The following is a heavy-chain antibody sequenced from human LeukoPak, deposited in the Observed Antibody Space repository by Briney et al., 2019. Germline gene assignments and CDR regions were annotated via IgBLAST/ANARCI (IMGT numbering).Heavy chain of an antibody. V-gene: IGHV4-38-2*02. J-gene: IGHJ4*02. D-gene: IGHD3-10*01. CDR2: MYHSGST. CDR3: ARMPRYGSGRWGSRDY. CDR1: GYSISSSHY. Sequence: SETLSLTCTVPGYSISSSHYWGWIRQPPGKGLEWIGSMYHSGSTYYNPPLKRRVSISEDTAKNQFSLKLRSVTAADTSVYYCARMPRYGSGRWGSRDYWGQGTLVTVSS.